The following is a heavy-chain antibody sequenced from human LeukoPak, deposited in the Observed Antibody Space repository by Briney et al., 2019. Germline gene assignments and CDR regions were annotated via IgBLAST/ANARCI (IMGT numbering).Heavy chain of an antibody. CDR3: AKPSLRDTGPFDY. CDR1: GFTFSSYG. Sequence: GGSLRLSCAASGFTFSSYGMHWVRQAPGKGLEWVAFIRYDGSNKYYADSVKGRFTISRDNSKNTLYLQMNSLRAEDTAVYYCAKPSLRDTGPFDYWGQGTLVTVSS. V-gene: IGHV3-30*02. J-gene: IGHJ4*02. CDR2: IRYDGSNK. D-gene: IGHD5/OR15-5a*01.